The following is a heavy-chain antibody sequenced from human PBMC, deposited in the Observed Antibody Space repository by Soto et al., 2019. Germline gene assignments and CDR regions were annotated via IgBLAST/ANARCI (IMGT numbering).Heavy chain of an antibody. J-gene: IGHJ5*02. V-gene: IGHV4-39*01. CDR1: GGSISSSSYY. Sequence: PSETLSLTCTVSGGSISSSSYYWGWIRQPPGKGLERIGSIYYSGSTYYNPSLKSRVTISVDTSKKQFSLKLSSVTAADTAVYYCARRLYWGSSSSVWFDPWGQGTLVTVSS. D-gene: IGHD6-6*01. CDR3: ARRLYWGSSSSVWFDP. CDR2: IYYSGST.